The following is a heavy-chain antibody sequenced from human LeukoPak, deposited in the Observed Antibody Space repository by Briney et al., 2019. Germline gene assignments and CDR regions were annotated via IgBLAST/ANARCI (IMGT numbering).Heavy chain of an antibody. CDR3: ARLTGYDWESSYDY. Sequence: PSETLSLTCTVSGGSISSSSYYWGWIRQPPGKGLEWIGSIYYSGSTYYNPSLKSRVTISVDTSKNQFSLKPSSVTAADTAVYYCARLTGYDWESSYDYWGQGTLVTVSS. D-gene: IGHD5-12*01. V-gene: IGHV4-39*07. J-gene: IGHJ4*02. CDR1: GGSISSSSYY. CDR2: IYYSGST.